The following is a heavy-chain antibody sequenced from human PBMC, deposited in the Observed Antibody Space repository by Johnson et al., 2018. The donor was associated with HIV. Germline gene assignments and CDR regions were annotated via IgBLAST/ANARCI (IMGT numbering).Heavy chain of an antibody. V-gene: IGHV3-30*02. D-gene: IGHD2-8*01. Sequence: ESVEGRFTISRDNSKNTLYLQMNNLRTEDTGLYYCAKDGGKWSYSFDVWGQGTMVSVSS. J-gene: IGHJ3*01. CDR3: AKDGGKWSYSFDV.